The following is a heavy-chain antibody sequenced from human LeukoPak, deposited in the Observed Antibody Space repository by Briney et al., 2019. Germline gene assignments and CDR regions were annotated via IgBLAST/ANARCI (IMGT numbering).Heavy chain of an antibody. CDR1: GFTFSSYG. CDR2: IWYDGSNK. Sequence: GGSLRLSCAATGFTFSSYGMHWVRQAPPKGLDWVAVIWYDGSNKYYADSVKGRFTISRDNSKNTLYLQMNSLRAEDTAVYYCASTSGWYEPIDYWGQGTLVTVSS. V-gene: IGHV3-33*01. D-gene: IGHD6-19*01. CDR3: ASTSGWYEPIDY. J-gene: IGHJ4*02.